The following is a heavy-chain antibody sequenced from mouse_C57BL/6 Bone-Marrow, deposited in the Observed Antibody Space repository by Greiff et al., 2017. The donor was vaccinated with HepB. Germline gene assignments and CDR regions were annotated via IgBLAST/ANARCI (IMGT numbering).Heavy chain of an antibody. V-gene: IGHV5-17*01. CDR3: ARTYYDVYAMAD. J-gene: IGHJ4*01. CDR1: GFTFRDYG. CDR2: ISSGSSTT. Sequence: EVQLQESGGGLVKPGGSLKLSCPASGFTFRDYGMHWVRQAPEKGLEWVAYISSGSSTTYYADTVKGRFTISRDNAKNTLFLQMTSLRSEDTAMYYCARTYYDVYAMADWDRGTSVTVYS. D-gene: IGHD2-4*01.